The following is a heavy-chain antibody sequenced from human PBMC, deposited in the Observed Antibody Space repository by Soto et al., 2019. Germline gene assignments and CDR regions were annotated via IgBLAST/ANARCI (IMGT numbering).Heavy chain of an antibody. Sequence: SVKVSCKASGGTFSSYAISWVRQAPGQGLEWMGGIIPIFGTANYAQKFQGRVTITADESTSTAYMELSSLRSEDTAVYYCARALDDYSAKTLYYYYYGMDVWGQGTTVTVSS. V-gene: IGHV1-69*13. D-gene: IGHD4-4*01. CDR2: IIPIFGTA. CDR3: ARALDDYSAKTLYYYYYGMDV. J-gene: IGHJ6*02. CDR1: GGTFSSYA.